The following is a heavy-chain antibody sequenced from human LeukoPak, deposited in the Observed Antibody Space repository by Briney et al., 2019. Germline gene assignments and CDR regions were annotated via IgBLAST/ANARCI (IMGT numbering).Heavy chain of an antibody. V-gene: IGHV1-8*01. CDR3: SKGPPNWGFDY. CDR1: GYTFASYD. CDR2: MSPNSGDT. D-gene: IGHD7-27*01. J-gene: IGHJ4*02. Sequence: ASVNVSCKASGYTFASYDINWVRQTAGQGLEWIGWMSPNSGDTGYAQNFQGRVTMTRDTSISTAYMELSSLTSEDTAVYYCSKGPPNWGFDYWGQGTLVTVSS.